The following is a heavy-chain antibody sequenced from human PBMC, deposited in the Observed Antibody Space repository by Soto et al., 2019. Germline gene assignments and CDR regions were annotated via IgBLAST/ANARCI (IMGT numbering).Heavy chain of an antibody. CDR3: SKAMIGSYDSDAFDV. Sequence: GGSLRLSCAGSGFSFSRYGIHWVRQAPGKGLEWVAVISYDESTTFYADSVKGRFTISRDNSKNTLFLQMNSLRPEDTAVYYCSKAMIGSYDSDAFDVWGQGTMVTVSS. V-gene: IGHV3-30*18. CDR1: GFSFSRYG. D-gene: IGHD3-22*01. CDR2: ISYDESTT. J-gene: IGHJ3*01.